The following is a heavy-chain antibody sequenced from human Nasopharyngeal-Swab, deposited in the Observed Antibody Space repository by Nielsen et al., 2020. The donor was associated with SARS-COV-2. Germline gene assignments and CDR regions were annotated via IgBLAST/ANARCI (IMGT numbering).Heavy chain of an antibody. CDR3: VRELYYDYVWGSYRYRGWFDP. J-gene: IGHJ5*02. Sequence: SETLSLTCAVYGGSFSGYYWSWIRQPPGKGLEWIGEINHSGSTNYNPSLKSRVTISVDTSKNQFSLKLSSVTAADTAVYYCVRELYYDYVWGSYRYRGWFDPWGQGTLVTVSS. V-gene: IGHV4-34*01. CDR2: INHSGST. D-gene: IGHD3-16*02. CDR1: GGSFSGYY.